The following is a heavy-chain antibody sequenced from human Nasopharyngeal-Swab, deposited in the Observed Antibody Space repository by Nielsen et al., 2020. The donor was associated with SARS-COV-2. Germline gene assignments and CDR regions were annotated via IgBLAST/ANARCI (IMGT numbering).Heavy chain of an antibody. CDR2: IYPGDSDT. D-gene: IGHD6-19*01. Sequence: GGSLRLSCKGSGYSFTSYWIGWVRQMPGKGLEWMGIIYPGDSDTSYSPSFQGQVTISADKSISTAYLQWSSLKASDTAMYYCARRSSGWYRVWDYWYYMDVWGKGTTVTVSS. J-gene: IGHJ6*03. CDR1: GYSFTSYW. CDR3: ARRSSGWYRVWDYWYYMDV. V-gene: IGHV5-51*01.